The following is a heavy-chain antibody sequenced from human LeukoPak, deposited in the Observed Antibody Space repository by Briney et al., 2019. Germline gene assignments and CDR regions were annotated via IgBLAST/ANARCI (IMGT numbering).Heavy chain of an antibody. CDR3: AKEGTYNNFWSGYFH. D-gene: IGHD3-3*01. V-gene: IGHV3-23*01. CDR2: VTGSGSVTSST. CDR1: GFTFSSFA. Sequence: GSLRLSCAASGFTFSSFAMSWVRQAPGKGLEWVSSVTGSGSVTSSTYYADSVKGRFTISRDNSKNTLYLQMNSLRAEDTALYYCAKEGTYNNFWSGYFHWGQGALVTVSS. J-gene: IGHJ4*02.